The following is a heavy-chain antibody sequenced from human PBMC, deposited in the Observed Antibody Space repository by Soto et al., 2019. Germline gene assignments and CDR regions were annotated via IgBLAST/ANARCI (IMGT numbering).Heavy chain of an antibody. CDR3: ARDSFVDTDMGGYYHYVLDI. CDR1: GGSISSGAYY. CDR2: MYSSGTT. V-gene: IGHV4-31*03. Sequence: QAQLQESGPGLVKPSQTLSLTCTVSGGSISSGAYYWSWIRQHPGKGLEWIGYMYSSGTTYYNPSLKSRVNIAVDTSKKQFSLNLNSVTAADTAVYYCARDSFVDTDMGGYYHYVLDIWGQGTTVTVSS. D-gene: IGHD5-18*01. J-gene: IGHJ6*02.